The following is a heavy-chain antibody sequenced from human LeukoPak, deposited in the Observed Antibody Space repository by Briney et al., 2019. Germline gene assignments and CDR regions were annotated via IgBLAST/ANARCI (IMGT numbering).Heavy chain of an antibody. J-gene: IGHJ6*02. V-gene: IGHV4-30-4*01. CDR1: GGSISGGDYY. Sequence: SQTLSLTCTVSGGSISGGDYYWSWIRQPPGKGLEWIGYIYYSGSTYYTPSLKSRVYISVDTSKNQFSLKLSSVTAADTAVYYCARSYYDHVWGSYGMDVWGQGTRVTVSS. CDR3: ARSYYDHVWGSYGMDV. D-gene: IGHD3-16*01. CDR2: IYYSGST.